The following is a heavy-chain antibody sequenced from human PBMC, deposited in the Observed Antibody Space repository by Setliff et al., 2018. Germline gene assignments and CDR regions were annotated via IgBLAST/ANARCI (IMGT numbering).Heavy chain of an antibody. Sequence: SETLSLTCAVYGGSFSGYYRSWIRQPPGKGLAWIGEINHSGTANYSPSLRIRLTISVDTSKNQFSLKLRSVTAADTAVYYCARGGTFRYFDFWGQGAPVTVSS. V-gene: IGHV4-34*01. CDR3: ARGGTFRYFDF. J-gene: IGHJ4*02. CDR2: INHSGTA. CDR1: GGSFSGYY.